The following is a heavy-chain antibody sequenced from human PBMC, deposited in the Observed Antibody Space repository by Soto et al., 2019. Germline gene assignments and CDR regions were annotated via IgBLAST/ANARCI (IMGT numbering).Heavy chain of an antibody. Sequence: GGSLRLSCAASGFTFSTYWMHWVRQAPGKGLVWISRINSDGSSTTYADSVKGRFTISRDNAKNTLFLQMNTLRAEDTAVYYCVRAVARDTFYDTLTGRTNFDCWGQGTLVTVSS. CDR1: GFTFSTYW. CDR2: INSDGSST. CDR3: VRAVARDTFYDTLTGRTNFDC. D-gene: IGHD3-9*01. V-gene: IGHV3-74*01. J-gene: IGHJ4*02.